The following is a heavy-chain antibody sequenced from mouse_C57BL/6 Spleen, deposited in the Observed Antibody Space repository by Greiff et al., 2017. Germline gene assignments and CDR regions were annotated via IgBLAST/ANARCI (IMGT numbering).Heavy chain of an antibody. J-gene: IGHJ2*01. D-gene: IGHD2-5*01. CDR1: GYAFSGSW. V-gene: IGHV1-82*01. CDR2: IYPGDGDT. Sequence: QVQLQQSGPELVKPGASVKISCKASGYAFSGSWMNWVKQRPGKGLEWIGRIYPGDGDTNYNGKFKGKATLTADKSSSTAYMQLSSLTTEDSAVYFCATHSNYYFDDWGQGTTLTFAS. CDR3: ATHSNYYFDD.